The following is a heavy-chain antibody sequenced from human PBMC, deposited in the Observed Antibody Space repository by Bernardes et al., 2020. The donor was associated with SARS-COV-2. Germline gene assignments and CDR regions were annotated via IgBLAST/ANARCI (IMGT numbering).Heavy chain of an antibody. CDR2: INQDGSQR. D-gene: IGHD3-10*01. CDR3: ARAYSLDYYASGSYLDY. J-gene: IGHJ4*02. Sequence: VGSLILSCAASGFSLSTYWMSWVRQAPGQGLEWVANINQDGSQRFYVDSVEGRFTISRDNARSSLYLQMNSLRVEDTAVYYCARAYSLDYYASGSYLDYWGQGTLDTVSS. CDR1: GFSLSTYW. V-gene: IGHV3-7*03.